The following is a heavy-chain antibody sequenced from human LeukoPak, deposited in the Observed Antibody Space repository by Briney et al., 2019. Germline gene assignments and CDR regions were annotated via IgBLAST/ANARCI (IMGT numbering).Heavy chain of an antibody. V-gene: IGHV4-34*01. J-gene: IGHJ3*02. CDR2: INRSGST. Sequence: PSETLSLTCAVYGGSFSGYYWSWIRRPPGKGLEWVGEINRSGSTNYNPSLKSRVTISVDTSKNQFSLKLSSVTAADTAVYYCARALIAADAFDIWGQGTMVTVSS. CDR1: GGSFSGYY. CDR3: ARALIAADAFDI. D-gene: IGHD3-22*01.